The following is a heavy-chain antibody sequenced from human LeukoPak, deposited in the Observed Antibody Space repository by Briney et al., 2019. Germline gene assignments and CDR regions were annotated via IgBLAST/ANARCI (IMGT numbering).Heavy chain of an antibody. CDR1: GYTFTDIK. J-gene: IGHJ4*02. V-gene: IGHV1-2*02. CDR2: INPNSGDT. D-gene: IGHD6-19*01. Sequence: ASVKVSCKASGYTFTDIKIHWVRQAPGQRPEWMGWINPNSGDTNYAQNFQGRVIMTRYTSIRTAYMDLSRLTSDDTAVYYCARVGSSGWFVDYWGQGNLVTVSS. CDR3: ARVGSSGWFVDY.